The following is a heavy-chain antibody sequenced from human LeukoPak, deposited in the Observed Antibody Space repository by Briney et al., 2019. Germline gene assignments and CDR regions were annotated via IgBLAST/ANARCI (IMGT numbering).Heavy chain of an antibody. CDR1: GGFISSGHW. CDR3: SRTSYNSGPTPGGY. V-gene: IGHV4-4*02. CDR2: VFHSGST. Sequence: SVTLSLTCTVSGGFISSGHWWSWVRQSPGKWLEWIGEVFHSGSTNYNPSLESRVIISVDTSKREFFLKLHSVTAADTAVYYCSRTSYNSGPTPGGYWGRGTLVTVSS. D-gene: IGHD3-10*01. J-gene: IGHJ4*02.